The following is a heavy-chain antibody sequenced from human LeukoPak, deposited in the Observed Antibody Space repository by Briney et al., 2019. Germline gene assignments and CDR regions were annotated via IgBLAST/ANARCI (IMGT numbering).Heavy chain of an antibody. V-gene: IGHV3-53*01. Sequence: PGGSLRLSCAASGFIVSSNYMSWGRQAPGKGLEWVSVIYSGGATYYAESVKGRFTISRDNSKNMLYLQMNSLGAEDTAVYYCARGPIVGPTKGFDPWGQGTLVTVSS. J-gene: IGHJ5*02. CDR2: IYSGGAT. CDR1: GFIVSSNY. D-gene: IGHD1-26*01. CDR3: ARGPIVGPTKGFDP.